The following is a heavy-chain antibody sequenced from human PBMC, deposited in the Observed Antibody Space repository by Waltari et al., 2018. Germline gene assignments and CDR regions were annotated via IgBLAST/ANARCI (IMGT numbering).Heavy chain of an antibody. CDR3: ARGAPPDY. Sequence: EVQLVQSGPEVKKPGESLKISCQGSGYSFTSRWIGWVRQMPGKGLEWMGIIYPGDSDTRYNPSFQGQVTIAADKSISTADLQWSSLKASDTGIYYCARGAPPDYWGQGTLVTVSS. D-gene: IGHD6-6*01. V-gene: IGHV5-51*01. J-gene: IGHJ4*02. CDR1: GYSFTSRW. CDR2: IYPGDSDT.